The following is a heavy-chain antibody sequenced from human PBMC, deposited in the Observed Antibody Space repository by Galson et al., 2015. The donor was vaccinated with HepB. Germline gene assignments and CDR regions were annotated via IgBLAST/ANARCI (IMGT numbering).Heavy chain of an antibody. V-gene: IGHV3-30*09. CDR3: ARGVGATEGRFDY. CDR2: ISYDGSNK. CDR1: GFTFSNYS. Sequence: SLRLSCAASGFTFSNYSIHWVRQAPGKGLEWVAVISYDGSNKYYADSVKGRFAISRDNSNNTVYLQMNSLRPEDTAVYYCARGVGATEGRFDYWGQGTLVTVSS. J-gene: IGHJ4*02. D-gene: IGHD1-26*01.